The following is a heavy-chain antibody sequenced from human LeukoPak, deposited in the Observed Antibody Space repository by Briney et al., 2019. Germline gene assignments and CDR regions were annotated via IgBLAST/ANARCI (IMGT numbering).Heavy chain of an antibody. V-gene: IGHV4-39*01. CDR3: ARQTGSGLFILP. Sequence: SETLCLTCTVSGVSISSSYSYWGWIRQPPGMGLEWIGSIYYTGSTYYNASLKSQVSISIDTSKNQFSLKLTSVTAADTAVYYCARQTGSGLFILPGGQGTLVTVSS. CDR2: IYYTGST. D-gene: IGHD3/OR15-3a*01. CDR1: GVSISSSYSY. J-gene: IGHJ4*02.